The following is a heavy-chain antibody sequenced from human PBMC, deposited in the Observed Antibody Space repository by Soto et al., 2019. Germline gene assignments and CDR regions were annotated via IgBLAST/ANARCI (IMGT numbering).Heavy chain of an antibody. D-gene: IGHD3-22*01. CDR2: IYHSGST. Sequence: PSETLSLTCAVSGGSISSGGYSWSWIRQPPGKGLEWIGYIYHSGSTYYNPSLKSRVTISVDRSKNQFSLKLSSVTAADTAVYYCARGTHYHDSSGYTPGGWFDPWGQGTLVTVSS. V-gene: IGHV4-30-2*01. CDR1: GGSISSGGYS. J-gene: IGHJ5*02. CDR3: ARGTHYHDSSGYTPGGWFDP.